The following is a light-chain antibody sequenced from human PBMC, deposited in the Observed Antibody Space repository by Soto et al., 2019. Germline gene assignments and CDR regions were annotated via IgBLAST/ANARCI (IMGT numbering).Light chain of an antibody. J-gene: IGLJ1*01. CDR2: GNS. V-gene: IGLV1-40*01. Sequence: QSVLTQPPSTSGTPGQRVTISCSGSSSNIGINTVNWYQQLPGTAPKLLIYGNSYRPSGVPDRFSGSKSGTSASLAITGLQAEDEADYYCQSYDSSLSGHVFGTGTKVTVL. CDR3: QSYDSSLSGHV. CDR1: SSNIGINT.